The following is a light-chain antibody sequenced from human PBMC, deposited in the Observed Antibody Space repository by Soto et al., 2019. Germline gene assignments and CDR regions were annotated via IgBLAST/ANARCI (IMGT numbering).Light chain of an antibody. CDR2: KVS. J-gene: IGKJ2*01. CDR1: QSLEDSDGNTY. V-gene: IGKV2-30*01. CDR3: MQGTHWPPYT. Sequence: DVVMTQSPLSLPVTLGQPASISCRSSQSLEDSDGNTYLNWLQQRPGQSPRRLIYKVSNRDSGVPDRFSGSGSGTDFTLKISRVEAEDVGVYYCMQGTHWPPYTVGQGTKLEIK.